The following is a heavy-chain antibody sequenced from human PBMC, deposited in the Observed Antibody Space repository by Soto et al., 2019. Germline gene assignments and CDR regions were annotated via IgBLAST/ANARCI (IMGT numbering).Heavy chain of an antibody. D-gene: IGHD6-13*01. Sequence: VQLRESGPGLVKPSGTLFLTCAVSSGSVNSSNWWSWVRQPPGKGLEWIGEIYHGGSANYNPSLRSRVTMSVDKSKNQVFLQLSSVTAADTAVYYCARDPAAAGTFDYWGQGTLVTVSS. J-gene: IGHJ4*02. CDR2: IYHGGSA. CDR3: ARDPAAAGTFDY. CDR1: SGSVNSSNW. V-gene: IGHV4-4*02.